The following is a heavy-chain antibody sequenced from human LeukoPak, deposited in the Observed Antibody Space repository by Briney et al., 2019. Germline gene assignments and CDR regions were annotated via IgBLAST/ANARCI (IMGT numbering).Heavy chain of an antibody. CDR2: ISNDGKNK. J-gene: IGHJ3*02. D-gene: IGHD6-19*01. CDR3: AREREQWHAFDI. CDR1: GFPFSSYG. Sequence: PGGSLRLSCGASGFPFSSYGMHWVRQAPGKGLEWVAAISNDGKNKFYADSVKGRFTISRDNPKNTMNLQMNSLRTEDTAVYYCAREREQWHAFDIWGQGTMVTVSS. V-gene: IGHV3-30*03.